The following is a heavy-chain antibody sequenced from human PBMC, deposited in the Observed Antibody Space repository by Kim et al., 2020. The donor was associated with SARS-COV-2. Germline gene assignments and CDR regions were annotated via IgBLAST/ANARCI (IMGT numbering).Heavy chain of an antibody. Sequence: SETLSLTCTVSGASITTYFWSWIRQPPGKGLEWIGYIYYSGTTKYNPSLQSRVTISVDMSKNQFSLKLSSVTAAGTAVYYCVRGRSSSLWVQGTLVTVSS. J-gene: IGHJ4*02. CDR2: IYYSGTT. CDR1: GASITTYF. V-gene: IGHV4-59*13. D-gene: IGHD6-6*01. CDR3: VRGRSSSL.